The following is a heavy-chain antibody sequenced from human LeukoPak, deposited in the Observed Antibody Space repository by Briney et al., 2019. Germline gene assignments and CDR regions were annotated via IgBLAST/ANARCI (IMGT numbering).Heavy chain of an antibody. CDR2: VYTSVST. V-gene: IGHV4-4*07. J-gene: IGHJ4*02. Sequence: NPSETLSLTCTLSGDSINSYYWRWIRQPAGKGLEWIGLVYTSVSTNYNPSFKGRVIMSVDTSKNQFSLKLSSVTAADTAVYYCAGGALSGGSSRYFDYWGQGTLVTVSS. CDR1: GDSINSYY. D-gene: IGHD2-15*01. CDR3: AGGALSGGSSRYFDY.